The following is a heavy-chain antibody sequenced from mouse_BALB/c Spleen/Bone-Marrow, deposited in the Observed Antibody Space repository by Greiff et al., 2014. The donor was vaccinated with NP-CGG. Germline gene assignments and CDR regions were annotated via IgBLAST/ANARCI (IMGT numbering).Heavy chain of an antibody. CDR3: TRHGGYYPYYYAMDY. CDR1: GFAFSSYD. J-gene: IGHJ4*01. V-gene: IGHV5-12-1*01. CDR2: ISHGGGTT. D-gene: IGHD2-3*01. Sequence: VQLQQSGGGLVKPGGSLKLSCAASGFAFSSYDMSWVRQTPEKRLEWVAYISHGGGTTYYSDTVKGRFTISRDNAKNTLYPQMSSLKSEDTAIYYCTRHGGYYPYYYAMDYWGQGTSVTVSS.